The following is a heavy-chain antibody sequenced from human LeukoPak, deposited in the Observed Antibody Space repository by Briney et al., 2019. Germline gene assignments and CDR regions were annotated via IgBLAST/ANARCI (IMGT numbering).Heavy chain of an antibody. CDR2: ISAYNGNT. V-gene: IGHV1-18*01. Sequence: ASVKVSCKASGYTFTSYGISLVRQAPGQGLEWMGWISAYNGNTNYAQKLQGRVTMTTDTSTSTAYMELRSLRSDDTAVYYCARDPNYVWGSYRLFDYWGQGTLVTVSS. CDR3: ARDPNYVWGSYRLFDY. D-gene: IGHD3-16*02. CDR1: GYTFTSYG. J-gene: IGHJ4*02.